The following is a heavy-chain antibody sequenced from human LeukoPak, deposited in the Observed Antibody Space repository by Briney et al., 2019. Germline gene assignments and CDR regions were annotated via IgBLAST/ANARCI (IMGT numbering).Heavy chain of an antibody. D-gene: IGHD4/OR15-4a*01. CDR1: GYTFTSYG. Sequence: ASVKVSCKASGYTFTSYGISWVRQATGQGLEWMGRMNPNRGDTDYAQKFQGRVTITRDTSASTAYMELSSLRSEDTAVYYCVRRHGGYPNYDFDSWGQGILVIVSS. J-gene: IGHJ4*02. V-gene: IGHV1-8*03. CDR2: MNPNRGDT. CDR3: VRRHGGYPNYDFDS.